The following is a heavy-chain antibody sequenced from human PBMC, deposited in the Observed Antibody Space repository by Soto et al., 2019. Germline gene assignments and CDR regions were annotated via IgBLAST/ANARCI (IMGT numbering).Heavy chain of an antibody. CDR3: AKLMSGYYGLDY. D-gene: IGHD3-3*01. CDR2: INHSGST. CDR1: GGSFSGYY. Sequence: QVQLQQWGAGLLKPSETLSLTCAVYGGSFSGYYWSWIRQPPGKGLELIGEINHSGSTNYNPSLKSRVTISVATSKNWFSLKLSSVTAANTAVYYCAKLMSGYYGLDYWGQGTLVTVSS. V-gene: IGHV4-34*01. J-gene: IGHJ4*02.